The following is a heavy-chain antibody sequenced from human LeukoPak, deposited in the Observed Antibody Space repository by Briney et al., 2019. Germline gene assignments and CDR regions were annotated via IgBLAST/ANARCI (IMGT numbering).Heavy chain of an antibody. CDR2: INYSGST. CDR3: ARDPERSPRGGFGVAGN. Sequence: PSETLSLTCAVYGGSFSGYYWTWIRQPPGKGLEWIGEINYSGSTKYNSSLKTRVTISADTSKNQVSLELSSVTAADTAVYYCARDPERSPRGGFGVAGNWGQGTLVTVSS. J-gene: IGHJ4*02. D-gene: IGHD3-3*01. V-gene: IGHV4-34*01. CDR1: GGSFSGYY.